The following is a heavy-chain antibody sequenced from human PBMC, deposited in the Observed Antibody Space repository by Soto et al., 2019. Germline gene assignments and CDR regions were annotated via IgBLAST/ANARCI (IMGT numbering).Heavy chain of an antibody. CDR2: ISYDGSNK. V-gene: IGHV3-30-3*01. D-gene: IGHD3-10*01. CDR1: GFTFSSYA. Sequence: QVQLVESWGGGVQPGRSLRLSCAASGFTFSSYAMHWVRQAPGKGLEWVAVISYDGSNKYYADSVKGRFTISRDNSKNTLNLQMTSLRAEDTAVYYCARVRGDVSYFDYWGQGPLVTVSS. J-gene: IGHJ4*02. CDR3: ARVRGDVSYFDY.